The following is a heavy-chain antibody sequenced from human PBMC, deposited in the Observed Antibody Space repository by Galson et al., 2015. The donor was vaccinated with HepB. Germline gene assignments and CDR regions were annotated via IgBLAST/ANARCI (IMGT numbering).Heavy chain of an antibody. CDR2: INPSGGST. CDR1: GYTFTSYY. V-gene: IGHV1-46*04. Sequence: SVKVSCKASGYTFTSYYMRWVRQAPGQGLEWMGIINPSGGSTSYAQKLQGRVTMTRDTSTSTVYMELSSLRSEDTAVYYCARDNRAYGSGSYMAYWGQGTLVTVSS. D-gene: IGHD3-10*01. CDR3: ARDNRAYGSGSYMAY. J-gene: IGHJ4*02.